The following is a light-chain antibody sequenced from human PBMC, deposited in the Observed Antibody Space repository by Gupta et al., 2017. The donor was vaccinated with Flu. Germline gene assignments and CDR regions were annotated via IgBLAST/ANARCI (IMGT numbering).Light chain of an antibody. CDR1: QDVTYY. Sequence: DIQMTQSPSSLSASVGDRVTITCQASQDVTYYLNWYQQKPGKAPNLLIYDASNLETGVPSRFSGSGSGTHFALTISNLQPEDIATYYCQQFGSLPFTFGPGTKVDL. J-gene: IGKJ3*01. CDR3: QQFGSLPFT. CDR2: DAS. V-gene: IGKV1-33*01.